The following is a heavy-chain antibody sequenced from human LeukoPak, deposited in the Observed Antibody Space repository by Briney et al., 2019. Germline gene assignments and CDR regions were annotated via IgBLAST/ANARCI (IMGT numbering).Heavy chain of an antibody. D-gene: IGHD4-17*01. CDR3: ARAGDCGDRFDY. CDR1: GFTFSSYA. V-gene: IGHV3-30*04. CDR2: ISYDGSNK. Sequence: GGSLRLSCAASGFTFSSYAMHWVRQAPGKGLEWVAVISYDGSNKYYADSVKGRFTISRDNSKNTLYLQMNSLRAEDTAVYYCARAGDCGDRFDYWGQGTLVTVSS. J-gene: IGHJ4*02.